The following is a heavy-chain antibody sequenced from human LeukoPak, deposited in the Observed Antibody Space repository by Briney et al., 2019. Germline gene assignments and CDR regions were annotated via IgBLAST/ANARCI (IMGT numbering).Heavy chain of an antibody. V-gene: IGHV4-59*01. Sequence: SETLSLTCTVSGGSISSYYWSWIRQPPGKGLEWIGYIYYSGSTNYNPSLKSRVTISVDTSKNQFSLKLSSVTAADTAVYSCAGVIVGYYNGMDFWGQGTPVTVSS. J-gene: IGHJ6*02. D-gene: IGHD2/OR15-2a*01. CDR2: IYYSGST. CDR1: GGSISSYY. CDR3: AGVIVGYYNGMDF.